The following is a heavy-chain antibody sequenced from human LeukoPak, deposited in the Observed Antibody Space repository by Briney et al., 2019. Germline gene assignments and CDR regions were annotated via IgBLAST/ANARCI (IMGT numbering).Heavy chain of an antibody. D-gene: IGHD6-6*01. V-gene: IGHV1-18*01. Sequence: ASVKVSXKASGYTFTSYGISWVRQAPGQGLEWMGWISAYNGNTNYAQKLQGRVTMTTDTSTSTAYMELSSLRSEDTAVYYCARGLSALFSYSSSDYWGQGTLVTVSS. CDR2: ISAYNGNT. CDR3: ARGLSALFSYSSSDY. J-gene: IGHJ4*02. CDR1: GYTFTSYG.